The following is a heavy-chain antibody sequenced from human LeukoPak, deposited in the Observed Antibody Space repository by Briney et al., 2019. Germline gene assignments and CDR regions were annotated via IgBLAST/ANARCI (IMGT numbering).Heavy chain of an antibody. CDR1: GGSISSGGYY. J-gene: IGHJ4*02. Sequence: SETLSLTCTVSGGSISSGGYYWSWIRQPPGKGLEWIGESNHSGSTTYNPSLKSRVTISVDTSKNQFSLKLSSVTAADTAVYYCARGRSLHCFDYWGQGTLVTVSS. CDR3: ARGRSLHCFDY. V-gene: IGHV4-39*07. CDR2: SNHSGST.